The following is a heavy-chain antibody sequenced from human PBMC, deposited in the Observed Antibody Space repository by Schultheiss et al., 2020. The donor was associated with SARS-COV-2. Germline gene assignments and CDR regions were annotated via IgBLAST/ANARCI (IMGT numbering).Heavy chain of an antibody. CDR3: ARAARVEQLFSVRGGHLDY. V-gene: IGHV4-59*01. D-gene: IGHD3-10*01. CDR1: GSSITGFF. Sequence: SETLSLTCSVSGSSITGFFWTWIRQPPGKGLDPIGNIYFTGITKYNPSLKSRVTISIDTSKNQFSLKLGSVTAADTAVYYCARAARVEQLFSVRGGHLDYWGRGTQVTV. J-gene: IGHJ4*02. CDR2: IYFTGIT.